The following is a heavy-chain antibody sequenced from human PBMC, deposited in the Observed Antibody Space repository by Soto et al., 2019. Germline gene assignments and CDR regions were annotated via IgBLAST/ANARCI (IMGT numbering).Heavy chain of an antibody. J-gene: IGHJ3*02. Sequence: GGSLRLSCAASGFTFSSYGMHWVRQAPGKGLEWVAVIWYDGSNKYYADSVKGRFTISRDNSKNTLYLQMNSLRAEDTAVYYCARDQHYDSSGYCPDAFDIWGQGTMVTVSS. V-gene: IGHV3-33*01. CDR2: IWYDGSNK. D-gene: IGHD3-22*01. CDR1: GFTFSSYG. CDR3: ARDQHYDSSGYCPDAFDI.